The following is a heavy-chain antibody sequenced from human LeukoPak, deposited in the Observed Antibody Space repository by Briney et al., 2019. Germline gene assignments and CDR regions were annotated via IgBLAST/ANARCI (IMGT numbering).Heavy chain of an antibody. CDR3: ARWNSWGWGEY. Sequence: SETLSLTCTVSGGSISSGGYYWSWIRQPPGKGLEWIGYIYHSGSTYYNPSLKSRVTISVDRSKNQFSLKLSSVTAADTAVYYCARWNSWGWGEYWGQGTLVTVSS. J-gene: IGHJ4*02. CDR1: GGSISSGGYY. D-gene: IGHD1/OR15-1a*01. CDR2: IYHSGST. V-gene: IGHV4-30-2*01.